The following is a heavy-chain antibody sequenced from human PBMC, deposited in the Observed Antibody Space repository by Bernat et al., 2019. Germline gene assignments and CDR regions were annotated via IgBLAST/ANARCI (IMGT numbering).Heavy chain of an antibody. Sequence: QVQLVESGGGVVQPGRSLRLSCAASGFTFSSYAMHWVRQAPGKGLEWVAVISYDGSNKYYADSVKGRFTISRDNSKNTLYLQMNSLRAEDTAVYYCARDRAASKMFVMVPPGFWGQGTLVTVSS. CDR1: GFTFSSYA. J-gene: IGHJ4*02. CDR2: ISYDGSNK. V-gene: IGHV3-30*01. CDR3: ARDRAASKMFVMVPPGF. D-gene: IGHD2-21*01.